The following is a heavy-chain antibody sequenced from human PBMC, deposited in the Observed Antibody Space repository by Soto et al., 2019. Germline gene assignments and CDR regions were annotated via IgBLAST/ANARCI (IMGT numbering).Heavy chain of an antibody. Sequence: SETLSLTCAVSGGSISSGGYSWSWIRQPLGKGLEWIGYIYHSGSTYYNPSLKSRVTISVDRSKNQFSLKLSSVTAADTAVYYCARGVSSYDFWSGYYPYYFDYWGQGTLVTVS. CDR3: ARGVSSYDFWSGYYPYYFDY. D-gene: IGHD3-3*01. CDR2: IYHSGST. CDR1: GGSISSGGYS. J-gene: IGHJ4*02. V-gene: IGHV4-30-2*01.